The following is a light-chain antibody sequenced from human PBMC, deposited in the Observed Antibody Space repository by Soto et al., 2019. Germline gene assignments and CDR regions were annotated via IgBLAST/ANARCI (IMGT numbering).Light chain of an antibody. CDR2: STT. CDR3: AAWDDRLKNGV. CDR1: NSNIGSFA. J-gene: IGLJ3*02. V-gene: IGLV1-44*01. Sequence: QSVLSEPPSASATPGQRVTISCSGSNSNIGSFAVSWFQQLPGTAPKVLIFSTTQRPSGVPDRFSGSKSGTSASLAISGLQSEDEADYYCAAWDDRLKNGVFGGGTKVTV.